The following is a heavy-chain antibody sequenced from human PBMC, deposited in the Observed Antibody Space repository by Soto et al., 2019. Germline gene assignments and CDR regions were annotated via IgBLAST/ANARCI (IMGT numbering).Heavy chain of an antibody. CDR2: IYYSGST. D-gene: IGHD5-12*01. CDR1: DGSISSYY. Sequence: QVQLQESGPGLVKPSETLSLTCTVSDGSISSYYWSWIRQPPGKGLEWIGDIYYSGSTSYNPSLKSRVTISVDTSKNQFSLKLSSVTAADTAVYYCARQAREGYNSAGYWGQGTLVTVSS. V-gene: IGHV4-59*08. CDR3: ARQAREGYNSAGY. J-gene: IGHJ4*02.